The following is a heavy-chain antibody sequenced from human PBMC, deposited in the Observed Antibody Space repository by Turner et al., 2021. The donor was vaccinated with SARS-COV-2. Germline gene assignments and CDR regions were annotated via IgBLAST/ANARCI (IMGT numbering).Heavy chain of an antibody. CDR2: ISSSVSTI. CDR1: SFTFSDYY. J-gene: IGHJ4*02. Sequence: QVQLVESGGGLVKPGGSLRLCCAASSFTFSDYYMSWIRQAPGKGLEWVSYISSSVSTIYYADSVKGRFTISRDNAKNSLYLQMNSLRAEDTAVYYCARDLRYSGSSVGSFYFDYWGQGTLVTVSS. CDR3: ARDLRYSGSSVGSFYFDY. V-gene: IGHV3-11*01. D-gene: IGHD6-6*01.